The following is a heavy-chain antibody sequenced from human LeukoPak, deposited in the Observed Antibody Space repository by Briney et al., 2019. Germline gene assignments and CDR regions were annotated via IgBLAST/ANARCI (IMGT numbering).Heavy chain of an antibody. J-gene: IGHJ4*02. CDR1: GFTFSSYG. CDR3: ARSIAAAGRRGYFDY. CDR2: IRYDGSDK. Sequence: GGSLRLSCAASGFTFSSYGMHWVRQAPGKGLEWVAFIRYDGSDKYYADSVKGRFTISRDNSKNTLYLQMNSLRAEDTAVYYCARSIAAAGRRGYFDYWGQGTLVTVSS. V-gene: IGHV3-30*02. D-gene: IGHD6-13*01.